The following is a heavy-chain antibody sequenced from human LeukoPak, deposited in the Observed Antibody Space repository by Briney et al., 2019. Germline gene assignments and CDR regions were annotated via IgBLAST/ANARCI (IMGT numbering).Heavy chain of an antibody. V-gene: IGHV3-74*01. D-gene: IGHD3-22*01. CDR3: ARSGSFYDSSGYYSTGFDY. Sequence: GGSLRLSCAASGFTFSSYWMHWVRQAPGKGLVWVSRINSDGSSTSYADSVKGRFTISRDNAKNTLYLQMNSLRAEDTAVYYCARSGSFYDSSGYYSTGFDYWGQGTLVTVSS. CDR1: GFTFSSYW. CDR2: INSDGSST. J-gene: IGHJ4*02.